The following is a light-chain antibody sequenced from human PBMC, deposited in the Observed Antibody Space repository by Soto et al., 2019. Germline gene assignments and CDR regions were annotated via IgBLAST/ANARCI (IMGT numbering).Light chain of an antibody. CDR1: QSVSSSY. CDR3: QQRSNWLT. Sequence: EMVLTQSPGTLSLSPGERATLSCLASQSVSSSYLAWYQQKPGQAPRLLIYDASNRATGIPARLSGSGSGTDFTLTISSLEPEDFAVYYCQQRSNWLTFGGGTKVDIK. J-gene: IGKJ4*01. V-gene: IGKV3D-20*02. CDR2: DAS.